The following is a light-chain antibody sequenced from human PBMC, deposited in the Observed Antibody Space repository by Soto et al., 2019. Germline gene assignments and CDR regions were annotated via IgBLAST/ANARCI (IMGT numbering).Light chain of an antibody. CDR2: EVT. J-gene: IGLJ1*01. CDR3: SSYTNINTRACV. V-gene: IGLV2-14*01. Sequence: QSALTQPPSASGSPGQSVTISCTGSKSDIGIYDRVSWYQQHPGKAPKLIIYEVTDRPSGVSNRFSGSKSGNTASLTISGLQAEDEAEYYCSSYTNINTRACVFGTGTKVTVL. CDR1: KSDIGIYDR.